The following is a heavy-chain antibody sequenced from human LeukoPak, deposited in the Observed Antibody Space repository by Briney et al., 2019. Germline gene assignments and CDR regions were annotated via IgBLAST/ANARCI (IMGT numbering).Heavy chain of an antibody. J-gene: IGHJ4*02. CDR2: INPNSGGT. CDR3: ARDGRPMRWELQRDFDY. D-gene: IGHD2-15*01. V-gene: IGHV1-2*02. Sequence: ASVKVSCKASGYTFTGYYMHWVRQAPGQGLESMGWINPNSGGTNYAQKFQGRVTMTRDTSISTAYMELSRLRSDDTAVYYCARDGRPMRWELQRDFDYWGQGTLVTVSS. CDR1: GYTFTGYY.